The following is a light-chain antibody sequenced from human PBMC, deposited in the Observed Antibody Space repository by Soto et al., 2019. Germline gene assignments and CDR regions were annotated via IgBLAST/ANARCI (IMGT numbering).Light chain of an antibody. J-gene: IGKJ1*01. CDR3: QQYGSSLPWT. Sequence: EIVLTQSPGTLSLSPGERATLSCRASQSVSSSYLAWYQQKPGQAPRLLIYGASSRATGIPDRFSGSGSGTVFTLTISRLEPEDFSLYYCQQYGSSLPWTFGQGTKVEIK. V-gene: IGKV3-20*01. CDR2: GAS. CDR1: QSVSSSY.